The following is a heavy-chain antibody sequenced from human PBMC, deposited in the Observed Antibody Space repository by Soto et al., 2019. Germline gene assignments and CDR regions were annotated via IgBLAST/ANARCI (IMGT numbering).Heavy chain of an antibody. CDR3: VLGAPSIAVAAGY. V-gene: IGHV1-18*01. Sequence: ASVKVSCKASGYTFTSYDINWVRQAPGQGLEWMGWMNPYSGNTSYAQKVQGRVTMTTDTSTSTAYMELRSLRSDDTAVYYCVLGAPSIAVAAGYWGQGTLVTVSS. D-gene: IGHD6-19*01. CDR1: GYTFTSYD. J-gene: IGHJ4*02. CDR2: MNPYSGNT.